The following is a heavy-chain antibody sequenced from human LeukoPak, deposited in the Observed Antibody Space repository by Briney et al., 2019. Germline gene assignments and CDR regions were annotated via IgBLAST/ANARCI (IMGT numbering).Heavy chain of an antibody. CDR1: GFTFSSYA. CDR2: ISYDGSNK. CDR3: ARGEATAGTKFDY. V-gene: IGHV3-30-3*01. D-gene: IGHD6-13*01. Sequence: GRSLRLSCVGSGFTFSSYAMHWVRQAPGKGLEWVAVISYDGSNKYYADSVKGRFTISRDNSKNTLYLQMNSLRAEDTAVYYCARGEATAGTKFDYWGQGTLVTVSS. J-gene: IGHJ4*02.